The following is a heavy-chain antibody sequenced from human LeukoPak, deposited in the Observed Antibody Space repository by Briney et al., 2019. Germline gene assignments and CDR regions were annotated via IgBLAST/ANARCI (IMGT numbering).Heavy chain of an antibody. CDR3: AITLAPGWEYYFDY. D-gene: IGHD6-19*01. CDR1: GYDFSNSW. V-gene: IGHV5-51*01. J-gene: IGHJ4*02. CDR2: IHPGDSDI. Sequence: GASLKISCKTSGYDFSNSWIAWVRQMPGKGLDYMGIIHPGDSDIRYSPSFQGRVTISADKSIGTAYLQWSSLKASDSAMYYCAITLAPGWEYYFDYWGQGTLVIVSS.